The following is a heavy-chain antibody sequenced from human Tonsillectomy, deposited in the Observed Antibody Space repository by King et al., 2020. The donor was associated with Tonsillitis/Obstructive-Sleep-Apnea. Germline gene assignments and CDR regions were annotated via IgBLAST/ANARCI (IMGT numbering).Heavy chain of an antibody. D-gene: IGHD2-2*01. J-gene: IGHJ4*02. CDR2: IYYSGST. CDR1: GGSISSYY. CDR3: ARAWNRSSTSKGLFDY. Sequence: QLQESGPGLVKPSETLSLTCTVSGGSISSYYWSWIRQPPGKGLAWIGYIYYSGSTNYNPSLKSRVTISVDTSKNQFALKLSSVTAADTAVYYCARAWNRSSTSKGLFDYWXQGTLVTVSS. V-gene: IGHV4-59*01.